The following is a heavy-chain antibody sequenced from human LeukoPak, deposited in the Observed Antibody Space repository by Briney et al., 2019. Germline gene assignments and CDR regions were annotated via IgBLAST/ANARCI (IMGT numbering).Heavy chain of an antibody. CDR3: ARTPPKGDIDY. CDR1: GYTFTNYD. D-gene: IGHD2-21*02. CDR2: MSASSGNT. J-gene: IGHJ4*02. V-gene: IGHV1-8*01. Sequence: ASVKVSCKASGYTFTNYDINWVRQATGQGLEWLGWMSASSGNTGYAQKFQGRVSMTRATSISTAYLELISLTFDDTAVYYCARTPPKGDIDYWGQGTLVTVSS.